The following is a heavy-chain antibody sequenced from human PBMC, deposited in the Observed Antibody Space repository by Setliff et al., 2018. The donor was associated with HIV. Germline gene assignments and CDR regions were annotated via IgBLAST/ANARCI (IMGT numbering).Heavy chain of an antibody. V-gene: IGHV1-2*06. CDR3: ARGPRVVANDAFDI. D-gene: IGHD2-15*01. Sequence: ASVKVSCKASGYTFTGYYMHWVRQAPGQGLEWMGRIHPNSGGTNYPQKFQGRVTMTRDTSINTVYMELSRLRSDDTAVYYCARGPRVVANDAFDIWGQGTMVTVSS. CDR2: IHPNSGGT. CDR1: GYTFTGYY. J-gene: IGHJ3*02.